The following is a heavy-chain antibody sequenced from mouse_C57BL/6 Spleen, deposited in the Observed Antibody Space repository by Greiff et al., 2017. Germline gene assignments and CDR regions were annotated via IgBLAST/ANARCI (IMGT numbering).Heavy chain of an antibody. Sequence: EVHLVESGGGLVKPGGSLKLSCAASGFTFSDYGMHWVRQAPEKGLEWVAYISSGSSTIYYADTVKGRFTISRDNAKNTLFLQMTSLRSEDTAMYYCARQGYYDYDGTPYFDYWGQGTTLTVSS. V-gene: IGHV5-17*01. D-gene: IGHD2-4*01. CDR2: ISSGSSTI. CDR1: GFTFSDYG. J-gene: IGHJ2*01. CDR3: ARQGYYDYDGTPYFDY.